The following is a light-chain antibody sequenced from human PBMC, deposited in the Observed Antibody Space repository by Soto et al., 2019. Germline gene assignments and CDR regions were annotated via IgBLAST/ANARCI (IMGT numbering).Light chain of an antibody. Sequence: QSVLTQPPSASGTPGQRVTISCSGSSSNIGSNTVNWYQQLPGTAPKRLIHSNNQRPSGVPDRFSGSKFGTSASLAISGLLSEDEADYYCAAWDDSLHAWVFGGGTQLTVL. J-gene: IGLJ7*01. CDR2: SNN. CDR3: AAWDDSLHAWV. V-gene: IGLV1-44*01. CDR1: SSNIGSNT.